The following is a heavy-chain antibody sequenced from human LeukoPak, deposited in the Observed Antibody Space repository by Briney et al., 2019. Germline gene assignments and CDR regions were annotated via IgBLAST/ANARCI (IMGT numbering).Heavy chain of an antibody. CDR3: ARDTRSFDY. CDR2: ISSSSSYI. Sequence: PGRSLRLSCAASGFTFDDYAMHWVRQAPGKGLEWVSSISSSSSYIYYADSVKGRFTISRDNAKNSLYLQMNSLRAEDTAVYYCARDTRSFDYWGQGTLVTVSS. CDR1: GFTFDDYA. V-gene: IGHV3-21*01. J-gene: IGHJ4*02.